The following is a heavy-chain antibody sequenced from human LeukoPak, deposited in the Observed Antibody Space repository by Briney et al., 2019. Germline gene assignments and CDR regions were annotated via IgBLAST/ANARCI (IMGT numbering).Heavy chain of an antibody. Sequence: GGSLRLSCAASGFTFSSYGMHWVRQAPGKGLEWVAVIWYDGSNKYYADSVKGRFTISRDNSKNTLYLQMNSLRAEDTAVYYCAKSWRGYGSGSSRYYYYYMDVRGKGTTVTVSS. CDR1: GFTFSSYG. CDR3: AKSWRGYGSGSSRYYYYYMDV. V-gene: IGHV3-33*06. CDR2: IWYDGSNK. J-gene: IGHJ6*03. D-gene: IGHD3-10*01.